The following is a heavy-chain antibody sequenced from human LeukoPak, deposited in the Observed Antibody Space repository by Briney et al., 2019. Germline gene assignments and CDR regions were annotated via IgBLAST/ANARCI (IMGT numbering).Heavy chain of an antibody. J-gene: IGHJ6*03. CDR1: GGSISSYY. Sequence: SETLSLTCTVSGGSISSYYWSWIRQPAGKGLDWIGRIDTSGSIIYNPSLKSRVTISVDKSTNQLSLKVSSVTAADTAVYYCARVKSSTRGPYYHYYMDVWGKGNTVIVSS. D-gene: IGHD3-10*01. CDR3: ARVKSSTRGPYYHYYMDV. V-gene: IGHV4-4*07. CDR2: IDTSGSI.